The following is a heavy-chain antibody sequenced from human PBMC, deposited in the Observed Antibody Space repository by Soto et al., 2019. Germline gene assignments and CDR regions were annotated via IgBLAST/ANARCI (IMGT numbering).Heavy chain of an antibody. J-gene: IGHJ4*02. CDR3: ARTRLYYYDSSGYYSEY. V-gene: IGHV2-70*01. CDR2: IDWDDDK. Sequence: SVPTLVNPTQTLTLTCTFSGFSLSTSGMCVSWIRQPPGKALEWLALIDWDDDKYYSTSLKTRLTISKDTSKNQVVLTMTNMDPVDTATYYCARTRLYYYDSSGYYSEYWGKVTLVTLS. D-gene: IGHD3-22*01. CDR1: GFSLSTSGMC.